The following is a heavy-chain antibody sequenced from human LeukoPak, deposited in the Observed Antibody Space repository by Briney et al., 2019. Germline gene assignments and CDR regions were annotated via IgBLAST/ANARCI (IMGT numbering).Heavy chain of an antibody. V-gene: IGHV3-53*01. CDR2: IYNDGNT. CDR3: ARDGALGL. Sequence: GGSRRPSCVASGFTASSDSMNWVRQAAGKGREWVSVIYNDGNTYYADSVKGRFTISRDNSKNTLYLQMNSLRAEDTAVYYCARDGALGLWGQGTLVTVSS. D-gene: IGHD3/OR15-3a*01. CDR1: GFTASSDS. J-gene: IGHJ4*02.